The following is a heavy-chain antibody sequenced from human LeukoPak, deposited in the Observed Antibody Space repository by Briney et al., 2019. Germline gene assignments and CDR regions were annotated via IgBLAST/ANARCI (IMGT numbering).Heavy chain of an antibody. CDR2: IYYSGST. Sequence: PSQTLSLTCTVSGGSISSGGYYWSWIRQHPGKGLEWIGYIYYSGSTYYNPSLKSRVTISVDTSKNQFSLKLSSVTAADTVVYYCARAEGYDSTWFDPWGQGTLVTVSS. V-gene: IGHV4-31*03. J-gene: IGHJ5*02. CDR3: ARAEGYDSTWFDP. D-gene: IGHD3-22*01. CDR1: GGSISSGGYY.